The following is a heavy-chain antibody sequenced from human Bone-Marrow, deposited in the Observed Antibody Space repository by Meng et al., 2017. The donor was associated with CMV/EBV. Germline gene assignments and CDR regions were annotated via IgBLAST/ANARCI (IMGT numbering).Heavy chain of an antibody. V-gene: IGHV4-59*01. D-gene: IGHD4-11*01. Sequence: SETLSLTCTVSGGSIKNYYWTWIRQPPGKGLEWIGYVYFSGTTNYNPSLKSRVTISADTSKNQFSLKLSSVTAADTAVYYCAKGYSNYRAWGQGKLVNVDS. CDR2: VYFSGTT. CDR3: AKGYSNYRA. CDR1: GGSIKNYY. J-gene: IGHJ5*02.